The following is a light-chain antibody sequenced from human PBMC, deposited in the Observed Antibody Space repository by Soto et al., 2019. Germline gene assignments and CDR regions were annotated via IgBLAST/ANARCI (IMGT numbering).Light chain of an antibody. CDR3: SSYTSSNTFYV. CDR1: SSDVGSYDY. V-gene: IGLV2-18*02. J-gene: IGLJ1*01. CDR2: NVN. Sequence: QSVLIQPPSVSGSPGQSVTISCTGTSSDVGSYDYVSWYQQHPGTVPKPMIYNVNTRPSGVPDRFSGSKSGNTASMTISGLQAEDEADYYCSSYTSSNTFYVFGTGTKVTVL.